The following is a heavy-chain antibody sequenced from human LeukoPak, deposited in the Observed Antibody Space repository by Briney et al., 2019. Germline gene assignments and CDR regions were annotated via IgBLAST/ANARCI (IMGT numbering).Heavy chain of an antibody. CDR3: ASPYSSRWYELCY. CDR2: ISSSGSTI. D-gene: IGHD6-13*01. V-gene: IGHV3-11*04. J-gene: IGHJ4*02. Sequence: PGGSLRLSCAASGFTFSDYYMSWIRQAPGKGLEWVSYISSSGSTIYYADSVKGRFTISRDNAKNSLYLQMNSLRAEDTAVYYCASPYSSRWYELCYWGQGTLVTVSS. CDR1: GFTFSDYY.